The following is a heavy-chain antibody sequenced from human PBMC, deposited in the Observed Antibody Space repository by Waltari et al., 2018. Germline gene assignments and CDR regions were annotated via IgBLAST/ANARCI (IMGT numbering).Heavy chain of an antibody. V-gene: IGHV4-61*02. Sequence: QVQLQESGPGLVKPSQTLSLTCTVSGDPISHGTSHWIRTRQPAGKRLEWIGRIYNSGGVNYTPSLKSRVTISIDTSKNQFSLDLRSVTAADTAIYYCAREEGRYYNFWNGYYAFDNWGQGTLVTVSS. CDR1: GDPISHGTSH. CDR2: IYNSGGV. J-gene: IGHJ4*02. CDR3: AREEGRYYNFWNGYYAFDN. D-gene: IGHD3-3*01.